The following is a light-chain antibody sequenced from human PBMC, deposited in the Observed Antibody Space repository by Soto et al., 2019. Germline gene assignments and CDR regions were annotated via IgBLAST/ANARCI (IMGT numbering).Light chain of an antibody. V-gene: IGKV4-1*01. Sequence: DIVMTQSPDSLAVSLGERATINCESSQSVLYSSNNKNYLAWYQQKPGQPPKLLIYWASTRESGVPDRFSGSGSGTEFTLTISSLQAEDVAVYYCQQYYSIPFTVGGGTKVEIK. CDR1: QSVLYSSNNKNY. CDR3: QQYYSIPFT. CDR2: WAS. J-gene: IGKJ4*01.